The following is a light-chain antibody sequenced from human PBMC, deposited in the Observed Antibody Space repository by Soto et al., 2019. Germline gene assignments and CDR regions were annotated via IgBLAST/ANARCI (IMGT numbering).Light chain of an antibody. J-gene: IGKJ3*01. V-gene: IGKV3-15*01. CDR2: GAS. Sequence: EIVMTQSPDTLSVSPGERATLFCRASQNVNTNLAWYQQRPGQAPRLLIYGASTRATGIPARFSGSGSGTEFTLIISGLQSEDLAVYYCQQYNDWPPFTFGPGTKV. CDR1: QNVNTN. CDR3: QQYNDWPPFT.